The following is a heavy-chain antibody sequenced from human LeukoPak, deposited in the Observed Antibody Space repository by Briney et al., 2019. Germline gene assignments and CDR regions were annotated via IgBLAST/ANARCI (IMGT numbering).Heavy chain of an antibody. CDR1: GFSLSRCW. CDR2: INSDGSST. Sequence: PGGSLRLSCTASGFSLSRCWMHWVRQAPGKGLVWVSRINSDGSSTNYADSVKGRFTISRDNAKNTLFLEMNSLRAEDTAVYYCATGDGDSRYYFDSWGQGTQVTVSS. V-gene: IGHV3-74*01. CDR3: ATGDGDSRYYFDS. J-gene: IGHJ4*02. D-gene: IGHD4-17*01.